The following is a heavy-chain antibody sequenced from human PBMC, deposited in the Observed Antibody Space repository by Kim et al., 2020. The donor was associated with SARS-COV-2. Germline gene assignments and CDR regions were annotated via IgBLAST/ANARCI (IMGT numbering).Heavy chain of an antibody. J-gene: IGHJ4*02. V-gene: IGHV3-7*01. CDR3: LASADF. Sequence: NQDGRVTRYIDSVKGRFTISRDNAQNSLYLQMNSLRAEDTAVYHCLASADFWGPGTLVTVSS. CDR2: NQDGRVT.